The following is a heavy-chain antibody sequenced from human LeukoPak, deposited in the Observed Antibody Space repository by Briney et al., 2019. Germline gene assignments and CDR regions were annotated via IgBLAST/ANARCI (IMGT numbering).Heavy chain of an antibody. J-gene: IGHJ3*02. Sequence: SETLSLTCTVSSGSISSYYWSWIRQPARKGLEWIGRIYTSGSTNYNPSLKSRVTMSVDTSKNQFSLKLSSVTAADTAVYYRARDQIWGYYDSSGYYRGDAFDIWGQGTMVTVSS. CDR3: ARDQIWGYYDSSGYYRGDAFDI. CDR2: IYTSGST. CDR1: SGSISSYY. D-gene: IGHD3-22*01. V-gene: IGHV4-4*07.